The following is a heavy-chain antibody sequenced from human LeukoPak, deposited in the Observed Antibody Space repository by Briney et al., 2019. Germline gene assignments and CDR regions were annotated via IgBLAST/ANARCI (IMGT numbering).Heavy chain of an antibody. CDR2: INGSGGST. V-gene: IGHV3-23*01. J-gene: IGHJ4*02. CDR3: ADYPTRVTTPFDY. D-gene: IGHD4-11*01. CDR1: GFTFSSYA. Sequence: GGSLRLSCAASGFTFSSYAMSWVRQAPGKGLEWVSAINGSGGSTYYADSVKGRFTISRDNSKNTLYLQMNSLRAEDTAVYYCADYPTRVTTPFDYWGQGTLVTVSS.